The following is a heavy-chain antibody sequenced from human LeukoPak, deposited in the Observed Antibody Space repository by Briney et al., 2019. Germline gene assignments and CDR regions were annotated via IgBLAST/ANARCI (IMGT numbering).Heavy chain of an antibody. J-gene: IGHJ4*02. D-gene: IGHD3-16*01. V-gene: IGHV3-33*03. Sequence: GGSLRLSCAVSRFTFRDYGFLWVRQAPGKGLEWVAVTRFDGSIKQYADSAKGRFTISRDDSKNTLYLQMNFLKSEDTAVYYCAKWGETRQYYFDYWGQGTLVTVSS. CDR2: TRFDGSIK. CDR3: AKWGETRQYYFDY. CDR1: RFTFRDYG.